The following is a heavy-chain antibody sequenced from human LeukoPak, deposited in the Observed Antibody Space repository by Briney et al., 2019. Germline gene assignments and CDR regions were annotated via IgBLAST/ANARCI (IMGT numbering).Heavy chain of an antibody. CDR1: GGTFSSYA. CDR2: IFPIFGTA. CDR3: ATDLYSSGWYDPENYYYYYMDV. V-gene: IGHV1-69*13. D-gene: IGHD6-19*01. Sequence: SVKVSCKASGGTFSSYAISWVRQAPGQGLEWMGGIFPIFGTANYAQKFQGRVTITADESTSTAYMELSSLRSEDTAVYYCATDLYSSGWYDPENYYYYYMDVWGKGTTVTVSS. J-gene: IGHJ6*03.